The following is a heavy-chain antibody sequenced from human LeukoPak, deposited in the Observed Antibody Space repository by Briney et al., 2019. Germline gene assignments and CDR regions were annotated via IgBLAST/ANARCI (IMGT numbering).Heavy chain of an antibody. J-gene: IGHJ1*01. CDR3: ARDLDDYNALPPFFQH. CDR2: ISGGGSIT. V-gene: IGHV3-23*01. D-gene: IGHD5-24*01. CDR1: GFTFSNYA. Sequence: PGGSLRLSCAASGFTFSNYAMSWVRQAPGQGLEWVSTISGGGSITYSADSVKGRFTISRDNSKSTLYLQMNSLRAEDTAVYYCARDLDDYNALPPFFQHWGQGTLVTVSS.